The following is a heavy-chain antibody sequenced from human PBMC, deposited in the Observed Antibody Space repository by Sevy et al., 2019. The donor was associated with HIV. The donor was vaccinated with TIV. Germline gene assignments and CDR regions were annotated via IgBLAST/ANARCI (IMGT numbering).Heavy chain of an antibody. CDR3: ARAMGPGSYRTFDY. CDR1: GYTFTGYY. Sequence: ASVKVSCKASGYTFTGYYMHWVRQAPGQGLEWMGWINPNSGGTNYAQKFQGRVTMTRDTSISTAYMELSRLRSDDTAVYYCARAMGPGSYRTFDYWGQRTLVTVSS. J-gene: IGHJ4*02. D-gene: IGHD1-26*01. CDR2: INPNSGGT. V-gene: IGHV1-2*02.